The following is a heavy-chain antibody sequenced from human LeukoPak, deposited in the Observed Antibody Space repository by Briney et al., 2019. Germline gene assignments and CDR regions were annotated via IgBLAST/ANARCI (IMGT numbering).Heavy chain of an antibody. V-gene: IGHV3-30*04. CDR1: GFTFSSYA. Sequence: GGSLRLSCAASGFTFSSYAMHWVRQAPGKGLEWVAVISYDGSNKYYADSVRGRFTISRDNSKNTLYLQMNSLRAEDTAVYYCARGPVARKNYYDSSGYYPFDYWGQGTLVTVSS. J-gene: IGHJ4*02. D-gene: IGHD3-22*01. CDR3: ARGPVARKNYYDSSGYYPFDY. CDR2: ISYDGSNK.